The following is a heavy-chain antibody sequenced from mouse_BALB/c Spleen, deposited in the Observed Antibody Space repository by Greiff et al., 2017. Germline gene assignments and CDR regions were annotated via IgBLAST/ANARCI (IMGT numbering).Heavy chain of an antibody. CDR1: GYSITSDYA. V-gene: IGHV3-2*02. D-gene: IGHD2-1*01. CDR3: ARTLYGNYFDY. J-gene: IGHJ2*01. Sequence: EVQLQQSGPGLVKPSQSLSLTCTVTGYSITSDYAWNWIRQFPGNKLEWMGYISYSGSTSYNPSLKSRISITRDTSKNQFFLQLNSVTTEDTATYYCARTLYGNYFDYWGQGTTLTVSS. CDR2: ISYSGST.